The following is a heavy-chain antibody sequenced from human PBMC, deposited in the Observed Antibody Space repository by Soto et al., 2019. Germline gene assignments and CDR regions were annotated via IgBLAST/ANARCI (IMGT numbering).Heavy chain of an antibody. V-gene: IGHV4-39*01. D-gene: IGHD2-2*03. CDR3: ARLNGYCVSTNCHGYYGMDV. CDR1: GGSVSSNSYS. CDR2: IYSSENT. J-gene: IGHJ6*02. Sequence: QLQLQESGPGLVKPSETLSLTCTVSGGSVSSNSYSWGWIRQSPGKGLEWIGTIYSSENTYYNPCLLRPVNIAVDTSKNQFSLRRSSVTAADSAVYYCARLNGYCVSTNCHGYYGMDVWGQGTTVTVSS.